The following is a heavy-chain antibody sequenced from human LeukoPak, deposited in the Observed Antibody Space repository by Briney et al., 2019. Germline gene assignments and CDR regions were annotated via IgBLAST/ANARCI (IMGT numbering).Heavy chain of an antibody. CDR2: ISHDGSNK. J-gene: IGHJ6*02. CDR1: GFAFSSYA. CDR3: ARWGYCSSTSCPDV. Sequence: GGSLRLSCAASGFAFSSYAMHWVRQAPGKGLEWVAVISHDGSNKYYADSVKGRFTISRDNSKNTLYLQMNSLRAEDTAVYYCARWGYCSSTSCPDVWGQGTTVTVSS. V-gene: IGHV3-30-3*01. D-gene: IGHD2-2*01.